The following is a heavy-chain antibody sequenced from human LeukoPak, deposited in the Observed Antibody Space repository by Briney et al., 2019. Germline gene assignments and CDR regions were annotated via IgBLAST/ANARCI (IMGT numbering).Heavy chain of an antibody. V-gene: IGHV3-23*01. CDR3: ARATTYGDYAFDY. CDR1: GFTFSSYA. J-gene: IGHJ4*02. D-gene: IGHD4-17*01. CDR2: ISGSGGST. Sequence: GGSLRLSCAASGFTFSSYAMSWVRQAPGKGLEWVSAISGSGGSTYYPGSVKGRFTISRENAKNSLYLQMNSLRAGDTAVYYCARATTYGDYAFDYWGQGTLVTVSS.